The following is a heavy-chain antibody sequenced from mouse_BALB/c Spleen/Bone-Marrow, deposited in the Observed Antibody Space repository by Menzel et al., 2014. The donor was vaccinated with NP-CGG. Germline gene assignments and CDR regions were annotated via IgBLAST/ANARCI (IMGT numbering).Heavy chain of an antibody. CDR3: ARASVVPYYFDF. D-gene: IGHD1-1*01. CDR2: ILPGSGTA. Sequence: VQLVESGSEMMKSGASGKFSCKDTGYTFSNYWIDWVKQRPGHGLEWIGEILPGSGTANYNEKFKGKATFSADTASNTAYMQLSSLTSEDSALYYCARASVVPYYFDFWGQGTTLTVSS. J-gene: IGHJ2*01. CDR1: GYTFSNYW. V-gene: IGHV1-9*01.